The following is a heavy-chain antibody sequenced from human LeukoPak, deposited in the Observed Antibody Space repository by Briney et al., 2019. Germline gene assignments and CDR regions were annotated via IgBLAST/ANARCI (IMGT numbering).Heavy chain of an antibody. V-gene: IGHV1-46*01. CDR1: GDTFSSYY. CDR3: ARDQTIFGVVIPDAFDI. CDR2: IYPRGGST. Sequence: ASVKVSCKASGDTFSSYYMHWVRQAPAQGLEWMGIIYPRGGSTSYAQKFQGRVTMTRDTSTSTVYMELSSLRSEDTAVYYCARDQTIFGVVIPDAFDIWGQGTMVTVSS. J-gene: IGHJ3*02. D-gene: IGHD3-3*01.